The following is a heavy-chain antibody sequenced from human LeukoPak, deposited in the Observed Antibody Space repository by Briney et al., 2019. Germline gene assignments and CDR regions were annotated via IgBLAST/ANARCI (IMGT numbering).Heavy chain of an antibody. D-gene: IGHD2-2*01. CDR3: ARGNQLRRDYYYYGMDV. J-gene: IGHJ6*04. CDR1: GFTFSSYG. V-gene: IGHV3-33*01. CDR2: IWYDGSNK. Sequence: GRSLRLSCAASGFTFSSYGMHWVRQAPGKGLEWVAVIWYDGSNKYYADSVKGRFTTSRDNSKNTLYLQMNSLRAEDTAVYYCARGNQLRRDYYYYGMDVWGKGTTVTVSS.